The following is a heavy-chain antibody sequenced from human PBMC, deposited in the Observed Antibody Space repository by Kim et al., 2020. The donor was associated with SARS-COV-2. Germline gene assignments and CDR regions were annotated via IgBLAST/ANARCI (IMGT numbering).Heavy chain of an antibody. CDR1: GFTFSNAW. D-gene: IGHD2-2*01. CDR2: IKSKTDGGTT. J-gene: IGHJ6*02. V-gene: IGHV3-15*01. Sequence: GGSLRLSCAASGFTFSNAWMSWVRQAPGKGLEWVGRIKSKTDGGTTDYAAPVKGRFTISRDDSKNTLYLQMNSLKTEDTAVYYCQRVPAAISSYYYYGMDVWGQGTTVTVSS. CDR3: QRVPAAISSYYYYGMDV.